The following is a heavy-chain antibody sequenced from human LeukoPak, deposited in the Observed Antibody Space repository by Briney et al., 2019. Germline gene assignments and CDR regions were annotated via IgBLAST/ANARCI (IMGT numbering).Heavy chain of an antibody. CDR2: INPSGGST. J-gene: IGHJ3*02. D-gene: IGHD2-8*01. Sequence: ASVKVSCKASGYTFTSYYMHWVRQAPGQGLEWMGIINPSGGSTSYAQKFQGRVTMTRDMSTSTAYMELSSLRSEDTAVYYCAAEWCIAGCLGAFDIWGQGTMVTVSS. CDR1: GYTFTSYY. V-gene: IGHV1-46*01. CDR3: AAEWCIAGCLGAFDI.